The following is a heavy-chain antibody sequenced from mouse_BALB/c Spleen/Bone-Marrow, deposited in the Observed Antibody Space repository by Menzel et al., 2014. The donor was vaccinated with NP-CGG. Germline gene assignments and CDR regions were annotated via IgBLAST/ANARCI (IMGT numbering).Heavy chain of an antibody. J-gene: IGHJ3*01. CDR2: IRGGGST. CDR1: GFSLSRHS. CDR3: ARNLRDPFAY. V-gene: IGHV2-6-4*01. Sequence: VKVVESGPGLVAPSQSLSITCTVSGFSLSRHSIHWIRQPPGNGLEWLGMIRGGGSTDYNSALKSRLSISKDNSKSQVFLKMNSLQTDDTAIYYCARNLRDPFAYWGQGTLVTVSA.